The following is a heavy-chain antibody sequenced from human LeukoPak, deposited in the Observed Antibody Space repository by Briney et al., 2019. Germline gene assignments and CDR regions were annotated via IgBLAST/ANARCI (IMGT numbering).Heavy chain of an antibody. Sequence: GGSLRLSCEASGFIFKDFYMTWVRQAPGTGLEWVATINQDGSAEYYVDSAKGRFTMSRDNAKNSVFLQMDSLRAGETAVYYCARSVGAGNNYFYYGMDVWGQGTTITVSS. D-gene: IGHD1-26*01. CDR3: ARSVGAGNNYFYYGMDV. CDR2: INQDGSAE. J-gene: IGHJ6*02. V-gene: IGHV3-7*01. CDR1: GFIFKDFY.